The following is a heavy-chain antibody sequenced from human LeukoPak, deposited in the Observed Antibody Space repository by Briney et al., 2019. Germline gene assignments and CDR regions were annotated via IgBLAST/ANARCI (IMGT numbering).Heavy chain of an antibody. CDR2: ISPYNGNT. V-gene: IGHV1-18*01. CDR3: ARGIAVAGIDY. D-gene: IGHD6-19*01. CDR1: GYTFTSYG. Sequence: ASVKVSCKASGYTFTSYGISWVRQAPGQGPEWMGWISPYNGNTNYVQKFQGRVTMTTDTSSSTAYMELSSLRSEGTAVYYCARGIAVAGIDYWGQGTLVTVSS. J-gene: IGHJ4*02.